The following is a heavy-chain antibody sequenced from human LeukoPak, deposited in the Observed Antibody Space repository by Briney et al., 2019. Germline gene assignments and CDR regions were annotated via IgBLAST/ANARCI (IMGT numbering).Heavy chain of an antibody. CDR3: ARHEGGSYFDY. J-gene: IGHJ4*02. D-gene: IGHD1-26*01. V-gene: IGHV4-59*08. CDR1: GGSISTYY. CDR2: IYYGGIT. Sequence: SSETLTLTCTVSGGSISTYYWSWIRQPPGKGLEWIGYIYYGGITNYNPSLKSRVTISVDTSKNQFSLKLSSVTAADTAVYYCARHEGGSYFDYWGQGTLVTVSS.